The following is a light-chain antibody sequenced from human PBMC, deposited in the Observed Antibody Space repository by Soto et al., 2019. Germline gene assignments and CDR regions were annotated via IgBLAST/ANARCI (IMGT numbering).Light chain of an antibody. CDR2: AAS. CDR3: QQSYSTPFLYT. V-gene: IGKV1-39*01. CDR1: QSITSY. J-gene: IGKJ2*01. Sequence: DIPMTQSPSSLSASVGDRVTITCRASQSITSYLNWYQQKPGKAPKLLIYAASRLQSGVPSRFSGSGSGTDFTLTISSLQPEDFATYYCQQSYSTPFLYTFGQGTKLEIK.